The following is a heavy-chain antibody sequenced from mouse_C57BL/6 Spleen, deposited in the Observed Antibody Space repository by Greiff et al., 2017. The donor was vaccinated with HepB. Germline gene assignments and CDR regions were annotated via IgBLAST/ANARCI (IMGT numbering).Heavy chain of an antibody. V-gene: IGHV14-4*01. J-gene: IGHJ2*01. CDR2: IDPENGDT. Sequence: VQLKQSGAELVRPGASVKLSCTASGFNIKDDYMHWVKQRPEQGLEWIGWIDPENGDTEYASKFQGKATITADTSSNTAYLQLSSLTSEDTAVYYCTPTVVATRGFDYWGQGTTLTVSS. CDR3: TPTVVATRGFDY. CDR1: GFNIKDDY. D-gene: IGHD1-1*01.